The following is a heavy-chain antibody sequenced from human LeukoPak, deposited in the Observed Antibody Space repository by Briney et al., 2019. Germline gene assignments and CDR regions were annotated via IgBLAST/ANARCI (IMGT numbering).Heavy chain of an antibody. V-gene: IGHV3-7*01. Sequence: GGSLILSCAASGFTFSSYWMSWVRQAPGKGLEWEANIKQDGSEKYYVDSVKGRFTISRDNAKNSLYLQMNSLRAEDTAVYYCARDFRYCSGHPPHYYYYMDVWGKGTTVTVSS. CDR1: GFTFSSYW. D-gene: IGHD2-15*01. J-gene: IGHJ6*03. CDR3: ARDFRYCSGHPPHYYYYMDV. CDR2: IKQDGSEK.